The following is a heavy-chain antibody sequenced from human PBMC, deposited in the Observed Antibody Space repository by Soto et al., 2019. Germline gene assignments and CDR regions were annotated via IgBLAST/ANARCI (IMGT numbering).Heavy chain of an antibody. V-gene: IGHV4-31*03. J-gene: IGHJ4*02. Sequence: QVQLQESGPGLVKPSQTLSLTCTVSGGSISSGGYYWSWIRQHPGKGLEWIGYIYYSGSTYYNPSLKSRVTISVDTSKNQFSLKLSSVTAADTAVYYCARGGRTVYYYDSSGYSYYFDYWGQGTLVTVSS. D-gene: IGHD3-22*01. CDR1: GGSISSGGYY. CDR2: IYYSGST. CDR3: ARGGRTVYYYDSSGYSYYFDY.